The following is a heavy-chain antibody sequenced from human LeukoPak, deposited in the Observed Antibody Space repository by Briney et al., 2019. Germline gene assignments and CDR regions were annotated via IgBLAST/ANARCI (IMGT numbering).Heavy chain of an antibody. J-gene: IGHJ5*02. Sequence: GASVKVSCKASGYTFTSYDINWVRQATGQGLEWMGWMNPNSGNTGYAQKFQGRVTMTRNTSISTAYMELSSPRSEDTAVYYCARGRELLWFGELREAGWFDPWGQGTLATVSS. CDR3: ARGRELLWFGELREAGWFDP. D-gene: IGHD3-10*01. CDR2: MNPNSGNT. CDR1: GYTFTSYD. V-gene: IGHV1-8*01.